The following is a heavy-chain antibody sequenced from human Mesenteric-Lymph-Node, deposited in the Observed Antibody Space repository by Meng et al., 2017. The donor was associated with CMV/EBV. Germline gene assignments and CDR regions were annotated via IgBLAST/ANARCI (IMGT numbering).Heavy chain of an antibody. D-gene: IGHD1/OR15-1a*01. Sequence: SVKVSCKASGGTFSSYAISWVRQAPGQGLEWMGGIIPILGIANYAQKFQGRVTITADKSTSTAYMELSSLRSEDTAVYYCARDSGLEQYYGMDVWGQGTTVTVSS. CDR3: ARDSGLEQYYGMDV. CDR1: GGTFSSYA. V-gene: IGHV1-69*10. J-gene: IGHJ6*02. CDR2: IIPILGIA.